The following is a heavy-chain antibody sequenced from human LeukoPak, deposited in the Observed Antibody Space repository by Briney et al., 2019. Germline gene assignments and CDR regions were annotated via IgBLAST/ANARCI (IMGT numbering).Heavy chain of an antibody. D-gene: IGHD3-22*01. Sequence: SETLSLTCTASGGSIVSYHWSWIRQPPGKGLEWIGYIHYSGFTNYNPSLKSRVTISVDTSKNQLSLKLSSVTAADTAVYYCSRREDSGTSGYYGLWGQGTLVTVSS. J-gene: IGHJ4*02. V-gene: IGHV4-59*08. CDR3: SRREDSGTSGYYGL. CDR1: GGSIVSYH. CDR2: IHYSGFT.